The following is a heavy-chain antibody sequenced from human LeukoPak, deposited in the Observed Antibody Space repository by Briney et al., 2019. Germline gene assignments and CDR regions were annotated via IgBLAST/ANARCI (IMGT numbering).Heavy chain of an antibody. Sequence: SETLSLTCAVSGGSISSGGYSWSWIRQPPGKGLEWIGYIYHSGSTYYNPSLKSRVTISVDRSKNQFSLKLSSVTAADTAVYYCARDRSGYDGGLDYWGQGTLVTVSP. CDR2: IYHSGST. CDR3: ARDRSGYDGGLDY. D-gene: IGHD5-12*01. CDR1: GGSISSGGYS. V-gene: IGHV4-30-2*01. J-gene: IGHJ4*02.